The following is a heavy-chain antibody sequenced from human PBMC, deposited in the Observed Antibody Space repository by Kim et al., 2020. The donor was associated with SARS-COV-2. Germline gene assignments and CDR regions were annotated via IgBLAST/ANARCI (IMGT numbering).Heavy chain of an antibody. V-gene: IGHV4-31*03. CDR1: GGSISSGGYY. D-gene: IGHD3-22*01. J-gene: IGHJ3*02. CDR3: ARWSQSSFDHMIVVVIDAFDI. CDR2: IYYSGST. Sequence: SETLSLTCTVSGGSISSGGYYWSWIRQHPGKGLEWIGYIYYSGSTYYNPSLKSRVTISVDTSKNQFSLKLSSVTAADTAVYYCARWSQSSFDHMIVVVIDAFDIWGQGKMVTVSS.